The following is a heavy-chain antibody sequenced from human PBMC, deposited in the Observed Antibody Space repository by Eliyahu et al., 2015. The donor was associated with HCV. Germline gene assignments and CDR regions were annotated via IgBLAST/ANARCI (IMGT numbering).Heavy chain of an antibody. CDR2: IIPILGIA. CDR3: AREGGYYYDSSGYYNPYFDY. V-gene: IGHV1-69*08. CDR1: GGTFSSYT. J-gene: IGHJ4*02. D-gene: IGHD3-22*01. Sequence: QVQLVQSGAEVKKPGSSVKVSCKASGGTFSSYTISWVRQAPGQGLEWMGRIIPILGIANYAQKFQGRVTITADKSTSTAYMELSSLRSEDTAVYYCAREGGYYYDSSGYYNPYFDYWGQGTLVTVSS.